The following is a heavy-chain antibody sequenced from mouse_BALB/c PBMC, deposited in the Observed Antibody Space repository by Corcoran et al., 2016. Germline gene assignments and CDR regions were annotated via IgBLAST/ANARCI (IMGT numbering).Heavy chain of an antibody. J-gene: IGHJ3*01. D-gene: IGHD3-2*01. CDR1: GFNIKDTY. CDR3: ASQTARAAWFAY. Sequence: EVQLQQSGAELVKPGASVTLSCTASGFNIKDTYMHWVKQRPEQCLECIGRIDPANGNTKYDPKCQGQATITADTSANTAYLQLCSLTSEDTAFYYCASQTARAAWFAYWGQGTLVTVSA. V-gene: IGHV14-3*02. CDR2: IDPANGNT.